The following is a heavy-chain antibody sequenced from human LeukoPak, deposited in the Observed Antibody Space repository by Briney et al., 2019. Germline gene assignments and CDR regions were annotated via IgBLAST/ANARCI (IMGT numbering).Heavy chain of an antibody. CDR1: GFTFSSYG. CDR3: ASRSSDRDFDY. J-gene: IGHJ4*02. V-gene: IGHV3-23*01. CDR2: ITDSGENT. Sequence: GGSLRLSCVASGFTFSSYGMSWVRQAPGKGLECVSAITDSGENTYYTDSVKGRFTISRDNSKNTLFLQMNSLRAEDTAVYYCASRSSDRDFDYWGQGALVTVSS.